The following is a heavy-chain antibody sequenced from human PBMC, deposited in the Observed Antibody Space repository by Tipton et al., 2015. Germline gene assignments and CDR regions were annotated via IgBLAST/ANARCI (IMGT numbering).Heavy chain of an antibody. V-gene: IGHV4-4*07. CDR3: ARDGGSSSGYFDY. Sequence: TLSLTCTVSGASISSYYWSWIRQPAGKGLEWIGRIYASERSHYNPSLNSRVTVSVDTSKQQFSLKLTSVTAADTAVYYCARDGGSSSGYFDYWGQGTLVTVSS. CDR2: IYASERS. J-gene: IGHJ4*02. D-gene: IGHD6-6*01. CDR1: GASISSYY.